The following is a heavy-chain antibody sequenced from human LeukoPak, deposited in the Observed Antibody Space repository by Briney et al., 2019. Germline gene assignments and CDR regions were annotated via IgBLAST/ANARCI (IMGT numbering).Heavy chain of an antibody. CDR3: AKDLSGGIVGATLDY. CDR2: ISYDGTNK. J-gene: IGHJ4*02. Sequence: GRSLRLSCAASGFTFSNYAMHWVRQAPGKGLEWVAVISYDGTNKYYADSVKGRFTISRDNSKNTLYLQMNSLRAEDTAVYYCAKDLSGGIVGATLDYWGQGTLVTVSS. CDR1: GFTFSNYA. V-gene: IGHV3-30-3*01. D-gene: IGHD1-26*01.